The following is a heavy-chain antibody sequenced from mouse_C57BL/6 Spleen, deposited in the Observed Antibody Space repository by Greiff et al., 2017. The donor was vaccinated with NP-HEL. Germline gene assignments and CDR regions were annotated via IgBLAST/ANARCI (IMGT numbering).Heavy chain of an antibody. Sequence: QVTLKESGPGILQSSQTLSLTCSFSGFSLSTSGMGVSWIRQPSGKGLEWLAHIYWDDDKRYNPSLKSRLTISKDTSRNQVFLKITSVDTADTATYYCARKDYYYGSSYWYFDVWGTGTTVTVSS. V-gene: IGHV8-12*01. CDR1: GFSLSTSGMG. J-gene: IGHJ1*03. D-gene: IGHD1-1*01. CDR2: IYWDDDK. CDR3: ARKDYYYGSSYWYFDV.